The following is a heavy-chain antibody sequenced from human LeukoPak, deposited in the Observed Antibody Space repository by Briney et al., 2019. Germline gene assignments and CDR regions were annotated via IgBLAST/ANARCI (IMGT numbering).Heavy chain of an antibody. Sequence: GGSLRLSCAASGFTFSSYGMHWVRQAPGKGLEWVAVISYDGSNKYYADSVKGRFTISRDNSKNTLYLQMNGLRAEDTAVYYCAKGSIVGATSYYYMDVWGKGTTVTISS. CDR1: GFTFSSYG. CDR2: ISYDGSNK. D-gene: IGHD1-26*01. CDR3: AKGSIVGATSYYYMDV. J-gene: IGHJ6*03. V-gene: IGHV3-30*18.